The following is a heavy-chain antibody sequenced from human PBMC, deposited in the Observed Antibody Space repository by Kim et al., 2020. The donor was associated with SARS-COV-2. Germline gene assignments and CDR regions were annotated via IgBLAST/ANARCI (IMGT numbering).Heavy chain of an antibody. CDR3: AGEINRLGSVNYHNHNCFDP. CDR2: IYSGGTT. Sequence: GGSLRLSCAASGFTVSTSFMSWVRQAPGKGLEWVSGIYSGGTTWYADSVKGRFTMSRDSSKNTLYLQMNSLRAEDTAVYYCAGEINRLGSVNYHNHNCFDPWGQGTLVTVSS. D-gene: IGHD3-10*01. J-gene: IGHJ5*02. V-gene: IGHV3-53*01. CDR1: GFTVSTSF.